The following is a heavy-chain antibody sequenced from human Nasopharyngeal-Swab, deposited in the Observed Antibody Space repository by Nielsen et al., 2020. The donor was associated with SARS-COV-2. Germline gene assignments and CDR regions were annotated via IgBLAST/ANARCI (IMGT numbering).Heavy chain of an antibody. CDR2: IYYSGST. D-gene: IGHD3-10*01. Sequence: RQAPGKGLEWIGYIYYSGSTYYNPSLKSRVTISVDTSKNQFSLKLSSVTAADTAVYYCARERGRGGIWNYYYYYIDVWGKGTTVTVSS. V-gene: IGHV4-31*02. J-gene: IGHJ6*03. CDR3: ARERGRGGIWNYYYYYIDV.